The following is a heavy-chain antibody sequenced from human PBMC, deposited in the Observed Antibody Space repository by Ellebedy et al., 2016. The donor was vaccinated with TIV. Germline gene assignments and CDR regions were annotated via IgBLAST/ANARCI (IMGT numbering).Heavy chain of an antibody. D-gene: IGHD6-19*01. CDR2: ISYDGSNK. Sequence: GGSLRLSCAASGFTFSNYWMTWVRQAPGKGLEWVAVISYDGSNKYYADSVKGRFTISRGNFKNTLSLQMNSLRAEDTAVYYCVRDLQWLVFDYWGQGTLLSVSS. J-gene: IGHJ4*02. V-gene: IGHV3-30*03. CDR1: GFTFSNYW. CDR3: VRDLQWLVFDY.